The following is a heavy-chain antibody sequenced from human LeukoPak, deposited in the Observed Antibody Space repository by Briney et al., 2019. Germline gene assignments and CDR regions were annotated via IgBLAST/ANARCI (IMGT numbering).Heavy chain of an antibody. Sequence: SETLSLTCTVSSGTISSSSYNWGRIRQPPGKGLEWIGIIFYSGSTYYNPSLKSRVTISVDTSEKQFSLKLSSVTAADTAVYYCARQVAGSGWGVGGWYFDLWGRGTLVTVSS. CDR1: SGTISSSSYN. V-gene: IGHV4-39*01. CDR3: ARQVAGSGWGVGGWYFDL. J-gene: IGHJ2*01. D-gene: IGHD6-19*01. CDR2: IFYSGST.